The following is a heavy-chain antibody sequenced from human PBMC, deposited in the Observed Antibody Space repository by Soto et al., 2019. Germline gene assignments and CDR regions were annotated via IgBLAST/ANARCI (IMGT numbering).Heavy chain of an antibody. CDR1: GVSISRGDYS. Sequence: SETLSLTCAVSGVSISRGDYSWSWIRQPPGKGLEWIGYIYHSETTYYNPSFKSRVTMSVDTSKSQFSLKLTSVTAADTAVYYCATLQVYASPRWFDPCGQGPLVTVYS. J-gene: IGHJ5*02. V-gene: IGHV4-30-2*01. D-gene: IGHD3-16*01. CDR3: ATLQVYASPRWFDP. CDR2: IYHSETT.